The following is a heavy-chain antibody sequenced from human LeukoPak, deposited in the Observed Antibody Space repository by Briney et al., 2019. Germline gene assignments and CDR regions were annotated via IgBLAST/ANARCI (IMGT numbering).Heavy chain of an antibody. CDR3: ARVRYRLAETYIDY. D-gene: IGHD3-16*01. Sequence: TSVKVSCKASGYIFTGYYMHWVRQAPGQGLEWMGWINPNSGDTNYAQKFQGRVTMTRDTSISTAYMELSRLRSDDTAVYYCARVRYRLAETYIDYWGQGTLVTVSS. CDR2: INPNSGDT. V-gene: IGHV1-2*02. J-gene: IGHJ4*02. CDR1: GYIFTGYY.